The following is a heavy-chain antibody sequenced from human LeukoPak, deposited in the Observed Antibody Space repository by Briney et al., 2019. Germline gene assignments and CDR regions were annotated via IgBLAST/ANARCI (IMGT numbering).Heavy chain of an antibody. V-gene: IGHV1-69*13. CDR3: ASGGVGVVPAAIIYYYYGMDV. CDR1: GGTFSSYA. D-gene: IGHD2-2*01. CDR2: IIPIFGTA. Sequence: SVKVSCKASGGTFSSYAISWVRQAPGQGLEWMGGIIPIFGTANYAQKFQGRVTITADESTSTAYMELSSLRSEDTAVYYCASGGVGVVPAAIIYYYYGMDVWGQGTTVTVSS. J-gene: IGHJ6*02.